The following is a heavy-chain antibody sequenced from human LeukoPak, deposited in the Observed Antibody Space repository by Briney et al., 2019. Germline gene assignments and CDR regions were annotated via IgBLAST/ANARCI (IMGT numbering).Heavy chain of an antibody. CDR2: VNPNSGGT. CDR3: AKVVSYSSGWYNY. Sequence: GASVKVSCKASGYTFTGYYMHWVRQAPGQGLEWMGWVNPNSGGTNYAQKFQGRVTMTRDTSISTAYMELSRLRSDDTAVYYCAKVVSYSSGWYNYWGQGTLVTVSS. J-gene: IGHJ4*02. CDR1: GYTFTGYY. V-gene: IGHV1-2*02. D-gene: IGHD6-19*01.